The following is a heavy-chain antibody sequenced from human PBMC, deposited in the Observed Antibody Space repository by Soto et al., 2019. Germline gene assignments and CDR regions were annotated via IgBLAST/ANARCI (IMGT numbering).Heavy chain of an antibody. D-gene: IGHD3-10*01. CDR1: CGSVSSGSYY. Sequence: SETLSLTCTVSCGSVSSGSYYWSWIRQPPGKGLEWIGYIYYSGSTNYNPSLKSRVTISVDTSKNQFSPKLSSVTAADTAVYYCARVRSRRAFDYWGQGTLVTVSS. J-gene: IGHJ4*02. CDR3: ARVRSRRAFDY. CDR2: IYYSGST. V-gene: IGHV4-61*01.